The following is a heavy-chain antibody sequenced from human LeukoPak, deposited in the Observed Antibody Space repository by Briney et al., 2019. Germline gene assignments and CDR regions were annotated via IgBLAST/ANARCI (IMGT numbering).Heavy chain of an antibody. Sequence: GRSLRLSCAASGFTFSSYAMHWVRQAPGKGLEWVSAISGSGGSTYYADSVKGRFTISRDNSKNTLYLQMNSLRAEDTAVYYCAKDRDWNYVGDWFDPWGQGTLVTVSS. CDR1: GFTFSSYA. D-gene: IGHD1-7*01. J-gene: IGHJ5*02. CDR3: AKDRDWNYVGDWFDP. CDR2: ISGSGGST. V-gene: IGHV3-23*01.